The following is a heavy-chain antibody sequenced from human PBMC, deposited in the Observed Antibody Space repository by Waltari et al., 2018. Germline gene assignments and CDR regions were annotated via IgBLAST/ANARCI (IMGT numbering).Heavy chain of an antibody. V-gene: IGHV3-74*01. CDR3: ARGGGSYSGY. CDR2: SNRDGSST. J-gene: IGHJ4*02. Sequence: EVQLVESGGGLVQPGGSLRLSCAASGFTFSSYWMHWVRQAPGKGLVWVERSNRDGSSTSYADSVKGRFTISRDNAKNTLYLQMNSLRAEDTAVYYCARGGGSYSGYWGQGTLVTVSS. D-gene: IGHD1-26*01. CDR1: GFTFSSYW.